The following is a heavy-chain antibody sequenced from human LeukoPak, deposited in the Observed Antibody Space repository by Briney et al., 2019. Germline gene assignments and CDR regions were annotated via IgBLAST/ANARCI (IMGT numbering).Heavy chain of an antibody. CDR3: AREGATVTKVAYYYMDV. CDR2: ISSSGSTI. J-gene: IGHJ6*03. V-gene: IGHV3-11*01. Sequence: AGGSLRLSCAASGFTFSDYYMSWIRQAPGKGLEWVSYISSSGSTIYYADSVKGRFTISRDNAKNSLYLQMNSLRAEDTAVYYCAREGATVTKVAYYYMDVWGQGTLVTVSS. D-gene: IGHD4-17*01. CDR1: GFTFSDYY.